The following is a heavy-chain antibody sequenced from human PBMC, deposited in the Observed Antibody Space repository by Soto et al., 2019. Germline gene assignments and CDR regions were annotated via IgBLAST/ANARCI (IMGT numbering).Heavy chain of an antibody. D-gene: IGHD3-9*01. V-gene: IGHV4-59*01. CDR1: GGSISSYY. J-gene: IGHJ3*02. CDR3: ARALILTGYYIHDAFDI. CDR2: IYYSGTT. Sequence: QVQLQESGPGLVKPSETLSLTCTVSGGSISSYYWSWIRQPPGKGLEWIGDIYYSGTTNYNPSLKRRVTISVDTSKNQFSLKLSSVTAADTAVYYCARALILTGYYIHDAFDIWGQGTMVTVSS.